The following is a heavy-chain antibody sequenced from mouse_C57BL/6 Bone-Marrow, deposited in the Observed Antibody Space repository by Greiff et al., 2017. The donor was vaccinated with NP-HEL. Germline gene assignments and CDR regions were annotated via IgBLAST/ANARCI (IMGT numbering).Heavy chain of an antibody. Sequence: EVQLQQSGPVLVKPGASVKMSCKASGYTFTDYYMNWVKQSHGKSLEWIGVINPYNGGTSYNQKFKGKATLTVDKSSSTAYMELNSLTSEDSAVYYCAREEGLLRWFAYWGQGTLVTVSA. V-gene: IGHV1-19*01. CDR2: INPYNGGT. J-gene: IGHJ3*01. CDR3: AREEGLLRWFAY. CDR1: GYTFTDYY. D-gene: IGHD2-3*01.